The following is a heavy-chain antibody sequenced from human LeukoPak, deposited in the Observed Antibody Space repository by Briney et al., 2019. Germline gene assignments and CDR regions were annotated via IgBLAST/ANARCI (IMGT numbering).Heavy chain of an antibody. CDR2: IKQDGSEK. Sequence: GGSLRLSCAAAGFTFSSNWMSWVRQTPGKGLQWVANIKQDGSEKYYVDSVKGRFTISRDNAKKSLYLQMNSLRGEDTAVYYCARGLGINGLALDMWGQGTMVTVSS. CDR3: ARGLGINGLALDM. CDR1: GFTFSSNW. J-gene: IGHJ3*02. V-gene: IGHV3-7*05. D-gene: IGHD3-10*01.